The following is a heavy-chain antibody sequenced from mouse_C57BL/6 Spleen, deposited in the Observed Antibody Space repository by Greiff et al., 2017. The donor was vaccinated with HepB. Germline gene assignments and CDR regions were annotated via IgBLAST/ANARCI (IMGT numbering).Heavy chain of an antibody. CDR3: ARGLGRRDYFDY. CDR2: ISYDGSN. CDR1: GYSITSGYY. D-gene: IGHD4-1*01. V-gene: IGHV3-6*01. J-gene: IGHJ2*01. Sequence: EVHLVESGPGLVKPSQSLSLTCSVTGYSITSGYYWNWIRQFPGNKLEWMGYISYDGSNNYNPSLKNRISITRDTSKNQFFLKLNSVTTEDTATYYCARGLGRRDYFDYWGQGTTLTVSS.